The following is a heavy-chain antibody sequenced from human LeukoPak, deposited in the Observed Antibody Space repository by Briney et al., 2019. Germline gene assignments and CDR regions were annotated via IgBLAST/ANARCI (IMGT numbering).Heavy chain of an antibody. Sequence: SETLSLTCAVYGGSFSGYYWSWIRQHPGKGLEWIGYIYYSGSTYYNPSLKSRVTISVDTSKNQFSLKLSSVTAADTAVYYCARVLYDSSGYSHFDYWGQGTLVTVSS. V-gene: IGHV4-31*11. J-gene: IGHJ4*02. CDR2: IYYSGST. CDR1: GGSFSGYY. D-gene: IGHD3-22*01. CDR3: ARVLYDSSGYSHFDY.